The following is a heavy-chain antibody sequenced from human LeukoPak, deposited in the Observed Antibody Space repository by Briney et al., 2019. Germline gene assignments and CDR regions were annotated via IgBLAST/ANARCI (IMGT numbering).Heavy chain of an antibody. D-gene: IGHD3-9*01. Sequence: PSETLSLTCTVSGGSISSGGHSWSWIRQPPGKGLEWIGYIYHSGSTYYNPSLKSRVTISVDTSKNQFSLKLSSVTAADTAVYYCARSRRELRYFDWLSLFDYWGQGTLVTVSS. CDR3: ARSRRELRYFDWLSLFDY. CDR1: GGSISSGGHS. J-gene: IGHJ4*02. CDR2: IYHSGST. V-gene: IGHV4-30-2*05.